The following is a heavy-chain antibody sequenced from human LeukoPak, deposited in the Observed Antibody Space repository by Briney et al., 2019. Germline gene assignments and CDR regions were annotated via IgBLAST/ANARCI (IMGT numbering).Heavy chain of an antibody. J-gene: IGHJ4*02. CDR1: GFTFSSYE. CDR2: ISSTGTTI. V-gene: IGHV3-48*03. D-gene: IGHD3-10*01. CDR3: ARGIRGLGSCFDY. Sequence: GGSLRLSCAASGFTFSSYEMNWVRQAPGKGLEWVSYISSTGTTIYYADSVKGRFTISRDNAKNSLYLQMNSLRAEDTAVYYCARGIRGLGSCFDYWGQGTLVTVSS.